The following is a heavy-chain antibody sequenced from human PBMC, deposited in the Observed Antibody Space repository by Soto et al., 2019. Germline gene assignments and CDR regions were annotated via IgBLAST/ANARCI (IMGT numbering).Heavy chain of an antibody. V-gene: IGHV1-18*01. CDR1: GYTFTNYG. D-gene: IGHD7-27*01. J-gene: IGHJ6*02. CDR2: INGDNGDT. Sequence: VQLVQSGAEVKQPGASVKVSCKASGYTFTNYGVTWVRQAPGQGLEWMGWINGDNGDTHYAQNVQGKATMTTDKSTRTSYMELRSLKSADTAVYYCARQGRDYNAYTGVYSSYGMNVWGQGTTLTVSS. CDR3: ARQGRDYNAYTGVYSSYGMNV.